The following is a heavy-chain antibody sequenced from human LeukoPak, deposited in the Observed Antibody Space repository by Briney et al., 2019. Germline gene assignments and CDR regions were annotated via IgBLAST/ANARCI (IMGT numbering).Heavy chain of an antibody. CDR3: ARDSSSGYPIILDY. Sequence: PGGSLRLSCAASEFSVNSNCTSWVRQAPGKGLEWVSVIYSGGGSTYYADSVKGRFTISRDNSKNSLYLQMNSLRAEDTAVYYCARDSSSGYPIILDYGGQGTLVPVSS. V-gene: IGHV3-53*01. CDR2: IYSGGGST. D-gene: IGHD6-13*01. CDR1: EFSVNSNC. J-gene: IGHJ4*02.